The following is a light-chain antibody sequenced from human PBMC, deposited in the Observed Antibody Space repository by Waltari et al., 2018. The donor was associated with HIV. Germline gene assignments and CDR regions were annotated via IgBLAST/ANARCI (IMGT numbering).Light chain of an antibody. CDR1: NYNIGSTT. CDR2: TDN. CDR3: AAGDDSLNGFYV. Sequence: SVLTQPPSASGTPGQRVNISCSGSNYNIGSTTVNWYQQLPGTAPKRLIYTDNQRPAGVPDRFSGSKSGTAASLANSGLESEDEADDYCAAGDDSLNGFYVVGTGTKITVL. V-gene: IGLV1-44*01. J-gene: IGLJ1*01.